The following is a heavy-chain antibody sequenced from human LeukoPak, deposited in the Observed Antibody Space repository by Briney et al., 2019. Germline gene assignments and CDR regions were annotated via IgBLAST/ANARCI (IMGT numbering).Heavy chain of an antibody. D-gene: IGHD3-22*01. V-gene: IGHV3-7*01. CDR1: GFSFSSYW. J-gene: IGHJ4*02. Sequence: GGSLRLSCEASGFSFSSYWMTWVRQPPGKGLEWVANIKQDGSEKYYVDSVKGRFTISRDNAKNSLYLQMNSLRAEDTAVYYCARNILLDYYDSSGYYYIGPDDYWGQGTLVTVSS. CDR2: IKQDGSEK. CDR3: ARNILLDYYDSSGYYYIGPDDY.